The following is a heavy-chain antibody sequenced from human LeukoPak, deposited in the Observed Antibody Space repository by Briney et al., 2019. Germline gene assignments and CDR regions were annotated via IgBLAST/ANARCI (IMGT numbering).Heavy chain of an antibody. CDR1: GYTFTSYG. CDR2: ISAYNGNT. D-gene: IGHD2-2*01. V-gene: IGHV1-18*04. CDR3: ARGGDIVVVPAADGGGWFDP. J-gene: IGHJ5*02. Sequence: GASVKVSCKASGYTFTSYGISWVRQAPGQGLEWMGWISAYNGNTNYAQKLQGRVTMTTDTSTSTAYMELRSLRSDDTAVYYCARGGDIVVVPAADGGGWFDPWGQGTLVTVSS.